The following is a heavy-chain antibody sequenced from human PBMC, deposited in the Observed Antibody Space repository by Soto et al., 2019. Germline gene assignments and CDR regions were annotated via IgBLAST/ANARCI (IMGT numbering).Heavy chain of an antibody. Sequence: PSETLSLTCTVSSGSISSYYWNLIRQPTGKGLEWIGSIYYSGNTNYSPSLKSRVTISVDTSKKQFSLKLTSVTAADTAVYYCAKSPGMYYYDSSGYYHYDYWGQGTLVTVSS. CDR2: IYYSGNT. J-gene: IGHJ4*02. CDR3: AKSPGMYYYDSSGYYHYDY. CDR1: SGSISSYY. V-gene: IGHV4-59*01. D-gene: IGHD3-22*01.